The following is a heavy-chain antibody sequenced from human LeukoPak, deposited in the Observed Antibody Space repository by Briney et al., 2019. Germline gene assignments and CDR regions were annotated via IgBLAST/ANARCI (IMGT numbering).Heavy chain of an antibody. CDR1: GFTFSSYG. CDR2: IRYDGSNK. D-gene: IGHD6-13*01. J-gene: IGHJ2*01. V-gene: IGHV3-30*02. Sequence: GGSLRLSCAASGFTFSSYGMHWVRQAPGKGLEWVAFIRYDGSNKYYADSVKGRFTISRDNSKNTLYLQMYSLRAEDTAVYYCAKDFRAAAGTVYWYFDLWGRGTLVTVSS. CDR3: AKDFRAAAGTVYWYFDL.